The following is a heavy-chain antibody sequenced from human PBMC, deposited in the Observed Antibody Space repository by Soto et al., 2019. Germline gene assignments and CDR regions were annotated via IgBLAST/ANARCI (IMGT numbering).Heavy chain of an antibody. V-gene: IGHV3-23*01. J-gene: IGHJ5*02. Sequence: EVQLFESGGGLVEPGESLRLSCAASGFIFKDFAMSWVRQAPGKRLEWVSTITTSDDITYSADSVRGRFTISRDNSENTLCIQMSSLRGDDTATYYCTKGDSSGYFDPSAGYSTPDHWGQGTQVTVSS. CDR3: TKGDSSGYFDPSAGYSTPDH. CDR2: ITTSDDIT. D-gene: IGHD2-15*01. CDR1: GFIFKDFA.